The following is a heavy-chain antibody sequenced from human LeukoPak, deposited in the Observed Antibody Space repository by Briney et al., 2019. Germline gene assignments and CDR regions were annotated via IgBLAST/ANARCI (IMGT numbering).Heavy chain of an antibody. J-gene: IGHJ4*02. Sequence: ASVKVSCKVSGYTLAELSMHWVRQAPGKGLEWMGGFDPEDGETIYAQKFQGRVTMTEDTSTDTAYMELSSLRSEDTAVYYCARVIAVAGHGDYWGQGTLVTVSS. D-gene: IGHD6-19*01. CDR2: FDPEDGET. CDR1: GYTLAELS. CDR3: ARVIAVAGHGDY. V-gene: IGHV1-24*01.